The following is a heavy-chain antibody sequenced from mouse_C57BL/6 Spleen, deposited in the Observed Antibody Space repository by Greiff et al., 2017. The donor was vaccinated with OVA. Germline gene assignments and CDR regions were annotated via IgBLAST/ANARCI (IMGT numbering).Heavy chain of an antibody. CDR1: GFTFSDYG. CDR2: ISSGSSTI. CDR3: ARDYRWAMDY. V-gene: IGHV5-17*01. J-gene: IGHJ4*01. Sequence: EVKLVESGGGLVKPGGSLKLSCAASGFTFSDYGMHWVRQAPEKGLEWVAYISSGSSTIYYADTVKGQFTISRDNAKTTLFLQMTSLRSEDTAMYYCARDYRWAMDYWGQGTSVTVSS. D-gene: IGHD5-5*01.